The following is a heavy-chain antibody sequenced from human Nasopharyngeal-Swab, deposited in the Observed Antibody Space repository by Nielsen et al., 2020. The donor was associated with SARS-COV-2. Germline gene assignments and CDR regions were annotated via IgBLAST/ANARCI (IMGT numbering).Heavy chain of an antibody. CDR2: IYYSGST. Sequence: SETLSLTCTVSGGSISSYYWSWIRQPPGKGLEWIGYIYYSGSTYYNPSLKSRVTISVDTSKNQFSLKLSSVTAADTAVYYCGGTTPYHYGMDVWGQGTTVTVSS. CDR3: GGTTPYHYGMDV. V-gene: IGHV4-59*04. J-gene: IGHJ6*02. CDR1: GGSISSYY. D-gene: IGHD4-17*01.